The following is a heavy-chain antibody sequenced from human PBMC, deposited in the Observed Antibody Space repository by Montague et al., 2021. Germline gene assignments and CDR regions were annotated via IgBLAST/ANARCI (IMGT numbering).Heavy chain of an antibody. CDR3: ASTGAATAWRAYEI. Sequence: SLRLSCAASGFTFSSYDMHLFRQATGKGLEWVSAIGTAGDTFNPGSVKGRFTISRENAENSLYLQMNSLRAGDTAVYYCASTGAATAWRAYEIWGLGTMVTVSS. D-gene: IGHD7-27*01. CDR2: IGTAGDT. CDR1: GFTFSSYD. V-gene: IGHV3-13*04. J-gene: IGHJ3*02.